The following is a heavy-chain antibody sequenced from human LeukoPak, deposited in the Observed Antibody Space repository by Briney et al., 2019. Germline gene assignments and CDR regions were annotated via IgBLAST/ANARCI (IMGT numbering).Heavy chain of an antibody. CDR2: IEKDGTEK. D-gene: IGHD4-17*01. V-gene: IGHV3-7*01. Sequence: GGSLRLSCAASGFTFSDYWMSWLRQAPGKGLEWVANIEKDGTEKHYVDSVKGRFTISRDNAHNSLSLQMNSLRDEDTAVYYCARGVYADPFDYWGRGTLVTVSS. J-gene: IGHJ4*02. CDR3: ARGVYADPFDY. CDR1: GFTFSDYW.